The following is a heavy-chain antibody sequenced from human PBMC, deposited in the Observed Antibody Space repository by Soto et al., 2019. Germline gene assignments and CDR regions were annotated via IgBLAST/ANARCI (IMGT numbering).Heavy chain of an antibody. D-gene: IGHD3-10*01. V-gene: IGHV3-30*18. Sequence: GGSLRLSCAASGFTFNSYGMHWVRQGPGNGLEWVAFISYDSTKTYYADSVKGRFTISRDTSKNTLSLQMDSLRVEDTAIYYWVKEGRLAVGGLDLWGQGALVTV. CDR2: ISYDSTKT. CDR1: GFTFNSYG. J-gene: IGHJ5*02. CDR3: VKEGRLAVGGLDL.